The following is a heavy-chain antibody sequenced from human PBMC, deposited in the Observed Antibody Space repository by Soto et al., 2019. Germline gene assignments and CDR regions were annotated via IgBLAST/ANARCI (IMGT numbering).Heavy chain of an antibody. D-gene: IGHD3-22*01. CDR2: IIPFFRAT. Sequence: AASVKVSCKASGDTFNSQGFRWVRQAPGQGLEWLGGIIPFFRATNYAQKFQGRITITADESTSTAYMELSSLRSEDTAVYYCARDLPLNYYDSTYYYYAMDVCGQGTTVTVSS. J-gene: IGHJ6*02. CDR1: GDTFNSQG. CDR3: ARDLPLNYYDSTYYYYAMDV. V-gene: IGHV1-69*13.